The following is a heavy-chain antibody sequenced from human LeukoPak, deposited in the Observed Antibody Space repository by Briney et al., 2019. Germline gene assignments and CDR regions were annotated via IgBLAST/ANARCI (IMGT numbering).Heavy chain of an antibody. V-gene: IGHV3-48*04. Sequence: GGSLRLSCAASGFTFSSYAMSWVRQAPGKGLEWASYISSSGSTIYYADSVKGRFTISRDNAKNSLYLQMNSLRAEDTAVYYCARTAVYFDYWGQGTLVTVSS. CDR3: ARTAVYFDY. D-gene: IGHD6-25*01. J-gene: IGHJ4*02. CDR2: ISSSGSTI. CDR1: GFTFSSYA.